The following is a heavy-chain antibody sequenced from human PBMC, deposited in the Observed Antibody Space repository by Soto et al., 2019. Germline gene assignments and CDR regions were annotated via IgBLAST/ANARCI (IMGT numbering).Heavy chain of an antibody. V-gene: IGHV3-53*01. D-gene: IGHD3-22*01. J-gene: IGHJ4*02. CDR1: GFTVSSNY. CDR3: ARGGSSSGYYVAY. CDR2: IYSGGST. Sequence: GGSLRLSCAASGFTVSSNYMSWVRQAPGKGLEWVSVIYSGGSTHYADSVKGRFTISRDNSKNTLYLQMNSLRAEDTAVYYCARGGSSSGYYVAYWGQGTPVTVSS.